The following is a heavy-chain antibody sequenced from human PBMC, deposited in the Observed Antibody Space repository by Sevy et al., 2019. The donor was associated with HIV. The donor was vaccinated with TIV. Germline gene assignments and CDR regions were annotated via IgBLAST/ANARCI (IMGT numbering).Heavy chain of an antibody. V-gene: IGHV3-21*01. Sequence: GGSLRLSCAASGFTFSSYSMNWVRQAPGKGLEWVSFISSSSSYIYYADSVKGRFTISRDNAKNSLYLQMNSLRAEDTAVYYCACLPVPPGYYYGMDVWGQGTTVTVSS. CDR2: ISSSSSYI. J-gene: IGHJ6*02. CDR3: ACLPVPPGYYYGMDV. CDR1: GFTFSSYS.